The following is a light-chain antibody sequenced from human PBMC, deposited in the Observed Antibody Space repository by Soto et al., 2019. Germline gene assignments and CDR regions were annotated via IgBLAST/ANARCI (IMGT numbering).Light chain of an antibody. J-gene: IGKJ1*01. V-gene: IGKV1-5*01. CDR3: QQYQTLWT. Sequence: DIQITQSPSTLSASVGERVTITCRASQSVSIWLAWYQQKPGKAPDLLIYDASTLESGVPSRFSGSGSGTEFTLTITSLQPDDFATYYCQQYQTLWTFGQGTKVDIK. CDR1: QSVSIW. CDR2: DAS.